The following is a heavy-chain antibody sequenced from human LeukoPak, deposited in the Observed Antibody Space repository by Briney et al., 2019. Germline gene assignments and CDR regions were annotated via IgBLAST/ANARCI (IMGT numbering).Heavy chain of an antibody. Sequence: GGSLRLSCAASGFNFDDYSMHWIRQAPGKGLDWVSGISWNSGSAGYADSVKGRFTISRDNAKNSLYLQMNSLRTEDTALYYCAKDRTYSGYAALDYWGQGTLVTVSS. CDR2: ISWNSGSA. CDR1: GFNFDDYS. CDR3: AKDRTYSGYAALDY. J-gene: IGHJ4*02. D-gene: IGHD5-12*01. V-gene: IGHV3-9*01.